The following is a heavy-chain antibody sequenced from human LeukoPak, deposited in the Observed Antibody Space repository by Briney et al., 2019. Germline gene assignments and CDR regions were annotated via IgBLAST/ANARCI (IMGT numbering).Heavy chain of an antibody. CDR3: ARVGKASGVVVAATIDY. J-gene: IGHJ4*02. CDR1: GYTFTSYG. D-gene: IGHD2-15*01. CDR2: ISAYNGNT. Sequence: ASVKVSCKASGYTFTSYGISWVRQAPGQGLEWMGWISAYNGNTNYAQKLQGRVTMTTDTSTSTAYMELRGLRSDDTAVYYCARVGKASGVVVAATIDYWGQGTLVTVSS. V-gene: IGHV1-18*01.